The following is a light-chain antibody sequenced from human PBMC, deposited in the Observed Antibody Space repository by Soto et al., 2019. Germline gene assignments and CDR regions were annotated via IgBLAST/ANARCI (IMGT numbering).Light chain of an antibody. CDR1: QSISSY. CDR2: AAS. CDR3: QQSYSTPYT. V-gene: IGKV1-39*01. J-gene: IGKJ2*01. Sequence: DIPMTQSPSSLSASVGDRVTITCRASQSISSYLNWYQQKPGKAPKLLIYAASSLQSGVPSRFSGSGSGKDFTLTISSLQPEDFATYYCQQSYSTPYTFGKGTKLEIK.